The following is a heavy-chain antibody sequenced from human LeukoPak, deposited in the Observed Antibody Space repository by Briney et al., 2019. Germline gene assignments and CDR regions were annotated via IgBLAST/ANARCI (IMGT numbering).Heavy chain of an antibody. Sequence: SETLSLTCTVSGGSISSYYWNWIRQPPGKGLEWIGYIYYSGSTNYNPSLKSRVTISVDTSKNQFSLKLSSVTAADTAVYYCARLTTLIAAAGTRGYYYYGMDVWGQGTTVTVSS. CDR1: GGSISSYY. V-gene: IGHV4-59*08. CDR2: IYYSGST. J-gene: IGHJ6*02. CDR3: ARLTTLIAAAGTRGYYYYGMDV. D-gene: IGHD6-13*01.